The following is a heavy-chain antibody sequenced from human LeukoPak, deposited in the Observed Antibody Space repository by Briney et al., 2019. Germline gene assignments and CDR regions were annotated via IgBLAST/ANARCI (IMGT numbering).Heavy chain of an antibody. CDR1: GNSISSGDNY. J-gene: IGHJ4*02. CDR3: ARGRYGSGSYFFDY. Sequence: SETLSLTCTVSGNSISSGDNYWSWIRQPAGKGLEWIGRVFTSGSTNYSPSLKSRVTLSVDTSKNQFSLKLSSVTAADTAMYYCARGRYGSGSYFFDYWGQGTLVTVSS. CDR2: VFTSGST. V-gene: IGHV4-61*02. D-gene: IGHD3-10*01.